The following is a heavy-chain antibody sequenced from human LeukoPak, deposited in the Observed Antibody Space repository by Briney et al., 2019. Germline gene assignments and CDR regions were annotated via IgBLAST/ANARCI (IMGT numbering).Heavy chain of an antibody. CDR1: GASISSGDHY. V-gene: IGHV4-61*08. D-gene: IGHD4-17*01. Sequence: SQTLSLTCTVSGASISSGDHYWSWIRQPPGKGLEWIGYIYYSGSTNYNPSLKSRVTISVDTSKNQFSLKLSSVTAADTAVYYCAREATPGDYGDYAGPFDYWGQGTLVTVSS. J-gene: IGHJ4*02. CDR2: IYYSGST. CDR3: AREATPGDYGDYAGPFDY.